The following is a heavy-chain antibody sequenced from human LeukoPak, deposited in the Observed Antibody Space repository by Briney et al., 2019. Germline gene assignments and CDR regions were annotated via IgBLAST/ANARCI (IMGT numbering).Heavy chain of an antibody. J-gene: IGHJ6*03. V-gene: IGHV3-23*01. D-gene: IGHD3-10*01. CDR3: AKGSGTSYAYYMDV. CDR1: GFNFRDYL. Sequence: QTGGSLRLSCTASGFNFRDYLMSWVRQAPGKGLEWVSTISGSGGSTYYADSVKGRFTISRDNSKSTLYLEMNSLRAEDTAVYYCAKGSGTSYAYYMDVWGKGTTVTVSS. CDR2: ISGSGGST.